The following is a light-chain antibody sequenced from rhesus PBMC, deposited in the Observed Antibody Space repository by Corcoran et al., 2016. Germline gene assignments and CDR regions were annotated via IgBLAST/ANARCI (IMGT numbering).Light chain of an antibody. CDR2: AAS. CDR1: QNIYSN. V-gene: IGKV1S12*01. J-gene: IGKJ3*01. Sequence: DIQMTQSPSALSASVGDRVTISCRASQNIYSNLAWYQQKPGKAPKLLIYAASILQTGIPSRFSGSGSGTDFTLTISSLQPEASATYYCQHYYDNPFAFGPGTKLDIK. CDR3: QHYYDNPFA.